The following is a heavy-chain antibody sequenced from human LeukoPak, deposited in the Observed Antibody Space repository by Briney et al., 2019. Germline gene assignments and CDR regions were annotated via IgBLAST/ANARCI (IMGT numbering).Heavy chain of an antibody. Sequence: SETLSLTCTVSGGSISSGSYYWRWVRQPAGKRLEWIVRIYTSGSTNYNPSLKSRLTISVDTSKNQYSLKLRSVTAADTAVYYCARENDILTGYHYYYYGMDVWGKGTTVTVSS. CDR3: ARENDILTGYHYYYYGMDV. CDR1: GGSISSGSYY. CDR2: IYTSGST. D-gene: IGHD3-9*01. J-gene: IGHJ6*04. V-gene: IGHV4-61*02.